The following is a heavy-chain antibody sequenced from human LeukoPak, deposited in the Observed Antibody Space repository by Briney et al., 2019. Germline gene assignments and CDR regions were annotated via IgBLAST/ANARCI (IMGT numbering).Heavy chain of an antibody. Sequence: SETLSLTCGVNGGSFSGYYWNWIRQTPGKGLEWIGEINHSGSTNYNPSLKRRVTISVDTSQKQLSLRLTSVTAADTAVYYCARGRYLTTLGGAAAGFLDSWGQGTLVTVSS. J-gene: IGHJ4*02. V-gene: IGHV4-34*01. CDR1: GGSFSGYY. CDR3: ARGRYLTTLGGAAAGFLDS. CDR2: INHSGST. D-gene: IGHD6-13*01.